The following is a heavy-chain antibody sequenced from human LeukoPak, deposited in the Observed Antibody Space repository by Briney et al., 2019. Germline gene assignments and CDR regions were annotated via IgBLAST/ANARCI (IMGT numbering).Heavy chain of an antibody. V-gene: IGHV3-30*18. Sequence: PGGSLRLSCAASGFTFSSYGMHWVRQAPGKGLEWVAVISYDGSNKYHADSVEGRFTISRDNSKNTLYLQMNSLRAEDTAVYYCAKVGSAVRGVIIGADYWGQGTLVTVSS. CDR2: ISYDGSNK. D-gene: IGHD3-10*01. CDR1: GFTFSSYG. CDR3: AKVGSAVRGVIIGADY. J-gene: IGHJ4*02.